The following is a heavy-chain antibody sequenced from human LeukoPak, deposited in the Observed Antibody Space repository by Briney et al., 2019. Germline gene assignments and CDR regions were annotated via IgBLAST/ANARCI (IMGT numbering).Heavy chain of an antibody. Sequence: PGGSLRLSCAASGFTVSSNYMSWVRQAPGKGLEWVSVIFSGGSTYYADSVKDRFTISRANSKNTLYLQMNSLRAEDTAVYHCARVYDSGGHYYDYFDYWGQGTLVTVSS. J-gene: IGHJ4*02. CDR1: GFTVSSNY. CDR3: ARVYDSGGHYYDYFDY. CDR2: IFSGGST. D-gene: IGHD3-22*01. V-gene: IGHV3-53*01.